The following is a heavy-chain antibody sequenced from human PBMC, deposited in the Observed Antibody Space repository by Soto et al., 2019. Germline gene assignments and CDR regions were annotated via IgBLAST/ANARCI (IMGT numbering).Heavy chain of an antibody. V-gene: IGHV1-18*01. D-gene: IGHD2-15*01. CDR2: ISAYNGNT. CDR3: GRAEVAAGTLGLGY. J-gene: IGHJ4*02. CDR1: GYTFTSYG. Sequence: QVQLVQSGAEVKKPGASVKVSCKASGYTFTSYGISWVRQAPGQGLEWMGWISAYNGNTNYAQKLQGRVTMTPDTSTSTAYMELRSPGSDDTDVYYWGRAEVAAGTLGLGYWGQGTLVTVSS.